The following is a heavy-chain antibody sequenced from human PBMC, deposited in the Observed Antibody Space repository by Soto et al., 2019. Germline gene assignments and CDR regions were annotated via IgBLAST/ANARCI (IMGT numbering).Heavy chain of an antibody. CDR3: SRDPPMVRGVPSYYYYMDV. CDR2: ISAYNGNT. J-gene: IGHJ6*03. CDR1: GYTFTGYG. V-gene: IGHV1-18*01. D-gene: IGHD3-10*01. Sequence: ASVKVSCKASGYTFTGYGISWVRQAPGQGLEWMGWISAYNGNTNYAQKLQGRVTMTTDTSTSTAYMELRSLRSDDTAVYYCSRDPPMVRGVPSYYYYMDVWGKGTTVTVSS.